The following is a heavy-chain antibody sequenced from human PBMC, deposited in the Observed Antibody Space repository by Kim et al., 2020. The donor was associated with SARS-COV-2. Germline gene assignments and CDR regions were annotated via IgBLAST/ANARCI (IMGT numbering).Heavy chain of an antibody. V-gene: IGHV3-66*02. D-gene: IGHD3-22*01. J-gene: IGHJ4*02. Sequence: GGSLRLSCAASGFTVSSNYMSWVRQAPGKGLEWVSVIYSGGSTYYADSVKGRFTISRDNSKNTLYLQMNSLRAEDTAVYYCASTILPSYYYDSSGYYPPLDYWGQGTLVTVSS. CDR1: GFTVSSNY. CDR3: ASTILPSYYYDSSGYYPPLDY. CDR2: IYSGGST.